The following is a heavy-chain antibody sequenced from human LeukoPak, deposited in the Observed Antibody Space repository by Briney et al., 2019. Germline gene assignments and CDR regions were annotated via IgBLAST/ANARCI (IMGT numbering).Heavy chain of an antibody. V-gene: IGHV3-23*01. Sequence: PGGSLRLSCAASGFTFSSYAMSWVRQAPGKGLEWVSAISSSGGSTYYADSVKGRFTISRDNSKNTLYLQINSLRAEDTAVYYCARGGIAVAGTARPCDYWGQGTLVTVSS. CDR3: ARGGIAVAGTARPCDY. CDR1: GFTFSSYA. J-gene: IGHJ4*02. D-gene: IGHD6-19*01. CDR2: ISSSGGST.